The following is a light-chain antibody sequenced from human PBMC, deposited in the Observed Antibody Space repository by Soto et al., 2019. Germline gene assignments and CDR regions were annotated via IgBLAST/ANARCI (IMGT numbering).Light chain of an antibody. CDR2: GAS. J-gene: IGKJ4*01. CDR3: QQYNSWTLT. CDR1: QSVSKN. Sequence: ETVMTQPPATLSVSPGERATLSCSASQSVSKNLAWYQHKPGQAPRLIIYGASTRETGIPARFSGSGSGTEFTLTVSSLQSEDFAVYSCQQYNSWTLTFGGGTKVDIK. V-gene: IGKV3-15*01.